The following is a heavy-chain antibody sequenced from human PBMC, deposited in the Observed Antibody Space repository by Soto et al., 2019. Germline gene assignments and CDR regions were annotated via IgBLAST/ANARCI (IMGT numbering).Heavy chain of an antibody. V-gene: IGHV3-23*01. D-gene: IGHD3-10*01. CDR1: VFTFSRYA. J-gene: IGHJ6*02. Sequence: PRGSLRLSCAASVFTFSRYAMSWVRQAPGKGLEWVSTVTGGGHTTYNADSVNGRFTISRDNSKNTLYLQMNNLRAEDTAIYYCASSSGDLDVYGMDIWGPGTTVTVSS. CDR3: ASSSGDLDVYGMDI. CDR2: VTGGGHTT.